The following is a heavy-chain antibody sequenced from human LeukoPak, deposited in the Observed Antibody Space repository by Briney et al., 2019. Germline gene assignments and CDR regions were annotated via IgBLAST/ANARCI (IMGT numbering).Heavy chain of an antibody. J-gene: IGHJ5*02. CDR1: GGSISGYF. Sequence: SETLSLTCSVSGGSISGYFWSWIRQPPGKELEWIGHMYISGSTNYNPSLKSRVTISVDTSRNHFSLRLSSVTAADTAVYYCARHCYGSGSFLNWFDPWGQGTLVTVSS. CDR3: ARHCYGSGSFLNWFDP. D-gene: IGHD3-10*01. V-gene: IGHV4-4*08. CDR2: MYISGST.